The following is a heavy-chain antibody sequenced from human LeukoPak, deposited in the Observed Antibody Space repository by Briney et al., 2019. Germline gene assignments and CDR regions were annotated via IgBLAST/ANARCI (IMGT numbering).Heavy chain of an antibody. V-gene: IGHV1-18*01. Sequence: ASVKVSCKASGYTFTSYGISWVRQAPGQGLEWMEWISAYNGNTNYAQKLQGRVTMTTDTSTSTAYMELRSLRSDDTAVYYCARLVEMATIPSYYYYMDVWGKGTTVTVSS. CDR3: ARLVEMATIPSYYYYMDV. CDR1: GYTFTSYG. J-gene: IGHJ6*03. D-gene: IGHD5-24*01. CDR2: ISAYNGNT.